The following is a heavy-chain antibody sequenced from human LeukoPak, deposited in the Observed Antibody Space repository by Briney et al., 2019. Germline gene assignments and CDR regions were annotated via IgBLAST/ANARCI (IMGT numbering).Heavy chain of an antibody. D-gene: IGHD3-3*01. CDR2: IYYSGST. CDR1: GGSISSYY. V-gene: IGHV4-59*01. J-gene: IGHJ4*02. Sequence: MSSETLSLTCTVSGGSISSYYWSWIRQPPGKGLEWIGYIYYSGSTNYNPSLKSRVTISVDTSKNQFSLKLSSVTAADTAVYYCARGPDYDFWSGYSRNTFDYWGQGTLVTVSS. CDR3: ARGPDYDFWSGYSRNTFDY.